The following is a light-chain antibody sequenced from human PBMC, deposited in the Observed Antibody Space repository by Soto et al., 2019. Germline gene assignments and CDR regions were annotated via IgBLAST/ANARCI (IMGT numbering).Light chain of an antibody. CDR1: SSNIGAGYD. Sequence: QSVLTQPPSVSGAPGQRVTISCTGSSSNIGAGYDVHWYQQLPGTVPKLLIYGNTNRPSGVPDRFSASKSDTSASLAITGLQAEDEANYFCQSYDTSLNNYVFASGTKVTVL. J-gene: IGLJ1*01. CDR3: QSYDTSLNNYV. CDR2: GNT. V-gene: IGLV1-40*01.